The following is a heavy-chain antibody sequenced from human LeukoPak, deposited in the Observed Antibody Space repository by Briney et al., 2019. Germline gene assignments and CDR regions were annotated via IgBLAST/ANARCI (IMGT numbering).Heavy chain of an antibody. CDR2: INPNSGDT. CDR1: GYTFTGYY. V-gene: IGHV1-2*02. CDR3: ARGSGSDPAIY. D-gene: IGHD1-26*01. J-gene: IGHJ4*02. Sequence: ASVKVSCKASGYTFTGYYMHWVRQAPGQGLEWMGWINPNSGDTNYAQKFQGRVTMTRDTSISTAYMELSRLRSDDTAVYYCARGSGSDPAIYWGQGTLVTVSS.